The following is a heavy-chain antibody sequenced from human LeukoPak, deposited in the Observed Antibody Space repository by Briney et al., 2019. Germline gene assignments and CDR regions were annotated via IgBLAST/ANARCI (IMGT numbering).Heavy chain of an antibody. V-gene: IGHV4-39*01. CDR1: GGSISSSSYY. CDR3: ARRADTAMADYCYGMDV. J-gene: IGHJ6*02. CDR2: IYYSGST. D-gene: IGHD5-18*01. Sequence: SETLSLTCTVSGGSISSSSYYWGWIRQPPGKGLEWIGSIYYSGSTYYNPSLKSRVTISVDTSKNQFSLKLSSVTAADTAVYYCARRADTAMADYCYGMDVWGQGTTVTVSS.